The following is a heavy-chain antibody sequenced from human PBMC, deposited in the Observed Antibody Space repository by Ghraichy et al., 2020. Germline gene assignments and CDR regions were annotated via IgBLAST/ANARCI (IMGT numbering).Heavy chain of an antibody. CDR3: ARDDRDGYNFDY. J-gene: IGHJ4*02. CDR2: IIPILGIA. V-gene: IGHV1-69*04. Sequence: SVKVSCKASGGTFSSYAISWVRQAPGQGLEWMGRIIPILGIANYAQKFQGRVTITADKSTSTAYMELSSLRSEDTGVYYCARDDRDGYNFDYWGQGTLVTVSS. CDR1: GGTFSSYA. D-gene: IGHD5-24*01.